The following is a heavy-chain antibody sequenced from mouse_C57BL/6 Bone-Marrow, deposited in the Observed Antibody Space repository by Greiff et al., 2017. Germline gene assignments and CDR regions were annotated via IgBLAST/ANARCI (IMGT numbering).Heavy chain of an antibody. V-gene: IGHV1-81*01. CDR1: GYTFTSYG. Sequence: QVQLQQSGAELARPGASVQLSCKASGYTFTSYGISWVKQRTGQGLEWIGEIYPNSGNTFSNQKFKGTATLTADNSSSTAYMELRSLTSEDSAVYFVARCDYSNYLCAMDYWGQGTSVTVSS. J-gene: IGHJ4*01. D-gene: IGHD2-5*01. CDR2: IYPNSGNT. CDR3: ARCDYSNYLCAMDY.